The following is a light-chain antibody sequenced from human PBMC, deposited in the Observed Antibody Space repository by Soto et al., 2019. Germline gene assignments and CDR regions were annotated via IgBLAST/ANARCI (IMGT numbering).Light chain of an antibody. CDR3: GSYAGSNNLV. J-gene: IGLJ2*01. CDR1: SSDVGGYNY. Sequence: QSALTQPPSASGSPGQSVTISCTGTSSDVGGYNYVSWYQQHPGKAPKLMIYEVSKRPSGVPDRFSGSKSGNTAFLTVSGLQAEDEDDYYCGSYAGSNNLVFGGGTKLTVL. CDR2: EVS. V-gene: IGLV2-8*01.